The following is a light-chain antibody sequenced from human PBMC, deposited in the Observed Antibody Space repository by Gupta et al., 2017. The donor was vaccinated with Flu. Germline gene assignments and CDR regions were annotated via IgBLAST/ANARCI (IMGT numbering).Light chain of an antibody. J-gene: IGLJ2*01. CDR3: SAWDRSLNAGV. CDR1: SNKVGHHS. Sequence: TATLTCTGNSNKVGHHSAAWLQKQQGTPPKVRANSDNNRPSGISERCAGSRSGNTDSRAIKGLQPEDEADYECSAWDRSLNAGVFGGGTKLTVL. CDR2: SDN. V-gene: IGLV10-54*04.